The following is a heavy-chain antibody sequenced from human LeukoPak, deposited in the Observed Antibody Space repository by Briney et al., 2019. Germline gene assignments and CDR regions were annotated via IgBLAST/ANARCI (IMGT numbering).Heavy chain of an antibody. D-gene: IGHD2-15*01. V-gene: IGHV3-11*01. CDR2: ISSSGSTI. CDR3: ARSPFSTGCSGRSCYSPAYYYYYMDV. CDR1: GFTFSDYY. J-gene: IGHJ6*03. Sequence: GGSLRLSCAASGFTFSDYYMSWIRQAPGKGLEWVSYISSSGSTIYYADSLKGRFTISRDNAKNSLYLQMNSLRAEDTAVYYCARSPFSTGCSGRSCYSPAYYYYYMDVWGKGTTVTVSS.